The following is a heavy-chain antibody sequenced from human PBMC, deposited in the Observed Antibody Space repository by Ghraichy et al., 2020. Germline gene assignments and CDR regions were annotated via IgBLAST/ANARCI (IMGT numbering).Heavy chain of an antibody. CDR2: INHSGST. V-gene: IGHV4-34*01. CDR1: GGSFSGYY. CDR3: ARGLWFDP. J-gene: IGHJ5*02. Sequence: SETLSLTCAVYGGSFSGYYWSWIRQPPGKGLEWIGEINHSGSTNYNPSLKSRVTISVDTSKNQFSLKLSSVTAADTAVYYCARGLWFDPWGQGTLVTVSS.